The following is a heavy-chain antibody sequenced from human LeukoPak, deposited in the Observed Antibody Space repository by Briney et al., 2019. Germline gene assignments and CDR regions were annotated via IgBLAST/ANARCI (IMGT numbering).Heavy chain of an antibody. CDR2: INHSGST. D-gene: IGHD6-13*01. CDR3: ASNSAAGTVDYYYGMDV. J-gene: IGHJ6*02. CDR1: GGSFSGYY. V-gene: IGHV4-34*01. Sequence: PSETLSLTCAVYGGSFSGYYWSWIRQPPGKGLEWIGEINHSGSTNYNPSLKSRVTISVDTSKNQFSLKLSSVTAADTAVYYCASNSAAGTVDYYYGMDVWGQGTTVTVSS.